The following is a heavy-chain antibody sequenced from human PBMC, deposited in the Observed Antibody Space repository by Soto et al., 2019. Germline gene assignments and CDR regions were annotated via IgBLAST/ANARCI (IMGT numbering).Heavy chain of an antibody. Sequence: AGGSLRLSCVASGFNFSYNAMSWVRQAPGKGLQWVGRIKSKTDGGTTDYAAPVKGRFTISRDGSKNTLYLQMNSLKTEDTAVYYCTTDPQLLWFGYYYYYGMDVWGQGTTVTVSS. CDR3: TTDPQLLWFGYYYYYGMDV. D-gene: IGHD3-10*01. J-gene: IGHJ6*02. V-gene: IGHV3-15*01. CDR2: IKSKTDGGTT. CDR1: GFNFSYNA.